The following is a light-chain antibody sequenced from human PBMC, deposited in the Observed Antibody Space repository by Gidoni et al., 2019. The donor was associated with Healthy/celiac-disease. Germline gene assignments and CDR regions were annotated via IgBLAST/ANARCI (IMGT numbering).Light chain of an antibody. Sequence: IVMPQSPDSLAVSLGERATINCKSSQSVLYSSNNKNYLAWYQQKPGQPPKLLLYWASTRESGVPDRFSGSGSGTDFTLTISSLQAEDVAVYYCQQYYSTPYSFGQGTKLEIK. CDR1: QSVLYSSNNKNY. CDR2: WAS. CDR3: QQYYSTPYS. V-gene: IGKV4-1*01. J-gene: IGKJ2*03.